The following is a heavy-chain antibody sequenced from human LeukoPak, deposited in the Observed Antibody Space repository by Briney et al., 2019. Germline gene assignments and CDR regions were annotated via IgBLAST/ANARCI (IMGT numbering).Heavy chain of an antibody. V-gene: IGHV1-2*06. CDR3: AGTYYYDSSGYPDY. D-gene: IGHD3-22*01. CDR2: INPNSGGT. CDR1: GYTFTGYY. Sequence: GASVKVSCKASGYTFTGYYMHGVRQAPGQGLEWMGRINPNSGGTNYAQKFQGRVTMTRDTSISTAYIELSRLRSDDTAVYYCAGTYYYDSSGYPDYWGQGTLVTVSS. J-gene: IGHJ4*02.